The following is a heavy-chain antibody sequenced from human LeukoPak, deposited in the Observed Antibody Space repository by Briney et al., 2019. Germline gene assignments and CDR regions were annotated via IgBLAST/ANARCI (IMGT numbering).Heavy chain of an antibody. CDR3: ARDNQQWLLDY. CDR2: IWYDGSNK. Sequence: QPGGSLRLSCAASGFTFSSYGMHWVRQAPGKGLEWVAVIWYDGSNKYYADSVKGRFTISRDNSKNTLYLQMNSLRAEDTAVYYCARDNQQWLLDYWGQGTLVTVSS. J-gene: IGHJ4*02. D-gene: IGHD6-19*01. CDR1: GFTFSSYG. V-gene: IGHV3-33*01.